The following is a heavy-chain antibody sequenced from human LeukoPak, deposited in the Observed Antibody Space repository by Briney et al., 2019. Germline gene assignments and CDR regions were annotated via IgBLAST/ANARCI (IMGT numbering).Heavy chain of an antibody. CDR3: ARGYCSGGSCYLDY. V-gene: IGHV4-4*09. D-gene: IGHD2-15*01. CDR1: GGSISSYY. CDR2: IHTSGST. Sequence: PSETLSLTCTVSGGSISSYYWSWIRQPPGKGLEWIGYIHTSGSTNYNPSLKGRVTISVDTSKNQFSLKLSSVTAADTAVYYCARGYCSGGSCYLDYWGQGTLVTVSS. J-gene: IGHJ4*02.